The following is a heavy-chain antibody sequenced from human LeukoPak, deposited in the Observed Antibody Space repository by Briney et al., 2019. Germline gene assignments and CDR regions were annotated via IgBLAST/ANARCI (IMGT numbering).Heavy chain of an antibody. Sequence: PSETLSLTCTVSGGSISSGGYYWSWIRQHPGKGLEWIGYIYYSGSTYYNPSLKSRVTISVDTSKNQFSLKLSSVTAADTAVYYCARAYDFWSGYYTGDNGYYFDYWGQGTLVTVSS. CDR2: IYYSGST. V-gene: IGHV4-31*03. CDR3: ARAYDFWSGYYTGDNGYYFDY. CDR1: GGSISSGGYY. J-gene: IGHJ4*02. D-gene: IGHD3-3*01.